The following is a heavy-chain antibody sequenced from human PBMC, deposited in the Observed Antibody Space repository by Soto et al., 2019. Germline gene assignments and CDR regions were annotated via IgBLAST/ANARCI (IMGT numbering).Heavy chain of an antibody. J-gene: IGHJ4*02. V-gene: IGHV2-5*02. D-gene: IGHD6-6*01. CDR3: AHSPYSSSSYYFDY. CDR1: GFSLSTSGVG. CDR2: IYWDDDK. Sequence: QITLKESGPTLVKPTQTLTLTCTFSGFSLSTSGVGVGWIRQPPGKALEGLALIYWDDDKRDSPFLKSRPTITKDTSKNQVVLTMTNMDPVDTATYYCAHSPYSSSSYYFDYWGQGTLVTVSS.